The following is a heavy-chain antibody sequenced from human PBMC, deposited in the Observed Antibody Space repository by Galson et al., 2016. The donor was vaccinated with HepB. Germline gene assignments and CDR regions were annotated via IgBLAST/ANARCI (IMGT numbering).Heavy chain of an antibody. J-gene: IGHJ4*02. D-gene: IGHD6-13*01. V-gene: IGHV3-74*01. CDR1: GFTFSNYW. CDR3: ARVTAANKPFYS. Sequence: SLRLSCAASGFTFSNYWIHWVRRAPGRGLEWVSYVNDDASRTHYADSVNGRFTISRDNAENIVYLQMNSLRVDDTAVYYCARVTAANKPFYSWGQGILVTVSS. CDR2: VNDDASRT.